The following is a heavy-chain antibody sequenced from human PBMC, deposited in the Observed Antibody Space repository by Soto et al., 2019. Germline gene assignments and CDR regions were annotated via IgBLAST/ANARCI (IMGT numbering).Heavy chain of an antibody. D-gene: IGHD6-6*01. V-gene: IGHV3-66*04. CDR3: ARRASIADPLYYYYMDV. Sequence: EVQLVESGGGLVQPGGSLRLSCAASGFTVSSNYMSWVRQAPGKGLEWVSVIYSGGSTYYADSVKDRFTISRDNSKNTLYLQMNSLRAEDTAVYYCARRASIADPLYYYYMDVWGKGTTVTVSS. CDR2: IYSGGST. J-gene: IGHJ6*03. CDR1: GFTVSSNY.